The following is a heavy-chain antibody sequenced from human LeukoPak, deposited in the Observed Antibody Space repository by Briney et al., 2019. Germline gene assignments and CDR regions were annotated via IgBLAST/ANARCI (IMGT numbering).Heavy chain of an antibody. D-gene: IGHD6-6*01. V-gene: IGHV4-59*11. CDR1: GGSISSHY. CDR2: IYYSGST. Sequence: SETLSLTCTVSGGSISSHYRSWIRQPPGKGLEWIGYIYYSGSTNYNPSLKSRVTISVDTSKNQFSLKLSSVTAADTAVYYCARAGSFGAAREYDYWGQGTLVTVSS. CDR3: ARAGSFGAAREYDY. J-gene: IGHJ4*02.